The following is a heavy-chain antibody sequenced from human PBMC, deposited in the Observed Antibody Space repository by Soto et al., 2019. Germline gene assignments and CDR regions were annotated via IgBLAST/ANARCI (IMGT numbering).Heavy chain of an antibody. V-gene: IGHV4-59*12. Sequence: SETLSLTCTVSGGSISSYYWSWIRQPPGKGLEWIGYIYYSGSTNYNPSLKSRVTISVDTSKNQFSLKLSSVTAADTAVYYCARDSGEIGYYGSGRYFDYWGQGTLVTVSS. CDR3: ARDSGEIGYYGSGRYFDY. CDR1: GGSISSYY. J-gene: IGHJ4*02. D-gene: IGHD3-10*01. CDR2: IYYSGST.